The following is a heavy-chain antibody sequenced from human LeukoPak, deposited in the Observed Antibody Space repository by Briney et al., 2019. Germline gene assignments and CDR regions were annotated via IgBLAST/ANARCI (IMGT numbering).Heavy chain of an antibody. Sequence: KTSETLSLTCAVYGGSFSGYYWSWIRQPPGKGLEWIGEINHSGSTNYNPSLKSRVTISVDTSKNQFSLKLSSVTAADTAVYYCARDLGAYAFDIWGQGTMVTVSS. CDR1: GGSFSGYY. D-gene: IGHD2-21*01. J-gene: IGHJ3*02. CDR2: INHSGST. V-gene: IGHV4-34*01. CDR3: ARDLGAYAFDI.